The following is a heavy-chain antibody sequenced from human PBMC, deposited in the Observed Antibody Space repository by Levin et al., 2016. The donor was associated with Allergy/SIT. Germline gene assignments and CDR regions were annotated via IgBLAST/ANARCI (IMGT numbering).Heavy chain of an antibody. CDR2: IYYSGST. J-gene: IGHJ2*01. CDR3: ATGPEYSSSSGYWYFDL. V-gene: IGHV4-59*01. CDR1: GGSISSYY. Sequence: SETLSLTCTVSGGSISSYYWSWIRQPPGKGLEWIGYIYYSGSTNYNPSLKSRVTISVDTSKNQFSLKLSSVTAADTAVYYCATGPEYSSSSGYWYFDLWGRGTLVTVSS. D-gene: IGHD6-13*01.